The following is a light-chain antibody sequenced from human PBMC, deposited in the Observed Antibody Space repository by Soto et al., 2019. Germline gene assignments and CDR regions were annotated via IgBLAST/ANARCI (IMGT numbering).Light chain of an antibody. V-gene: IGLV2-11*01. CDR1: SSDVGGYNY. CDR2: DVS. J-gene: IGLJ1*01. CDR3: ATWDDSLVSYV. Sequence: QSVLTQPRSVSGAPGQSVTISCTGTSSDVGGYNYVSWYQQHPGKAPKLMIYDVSKRPSGVPDRFSGSKSGNTASLTISGLQAEDEADYYCATWDDSLVSYVFGAGTKVTVL.